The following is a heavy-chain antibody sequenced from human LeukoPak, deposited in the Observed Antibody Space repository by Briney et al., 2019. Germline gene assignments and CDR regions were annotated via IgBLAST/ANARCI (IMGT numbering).Heavy chain of an antibody. D-gene: IGHD1-26*01. V-gene: IGHV1-2*02. Sequence: ASVKVSSKASGYTFTAYYMHWVRHAPGQGLEWMGWINPNSGGTNYAQKFQGRVTMTRDTSISTAYMELSRLRSDDTAVYYCARSVVGATWVDYWGQGTLVTVSS. CDR2: INPNSGGT. J-gene: IGHJ4*02. CDR3: ARSVVGATWVDY. CDR1: GYTFTAYY.